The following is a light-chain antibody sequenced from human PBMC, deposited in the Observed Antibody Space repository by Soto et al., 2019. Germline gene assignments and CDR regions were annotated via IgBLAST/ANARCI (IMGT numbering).Light chain of an antibody. Sequence: QSALTQPASVSGSPGQSITISCTGTTSDVGAFNYVSWYQQHPGKAPKLMIYDVSDRPSGVSNRFSGSKSGSTASLTISGLQADDEADYFCSSYTTSSTRVLGGGTQLTVL. CDR2: DVS. CDR1: TSDVGAFNY. CDR3: SSYTTSSTRV. V-gene: IGLV2-14*03. J-gene: IGLJ3*02.